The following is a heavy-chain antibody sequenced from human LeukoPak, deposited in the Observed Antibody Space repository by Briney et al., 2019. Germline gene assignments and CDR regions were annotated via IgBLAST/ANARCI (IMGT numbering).Heavy chain of an antibody. CDR3: AKDRYSYGYAQLGNWFDP. CDR2: ISGSGGST. D-gene: IGHD5-18*01. V-gene: IGHV3-23*01. Sequence: GGSLRLSCAASGFTLSSYAMSWVRQAPGKGREWVSAISGSGGSTYYADSVKGRFTISRDNSKNTLYLQMNSLRAEDTAVYYCAKDRYSYGYAQLGNWFDPWGQGTLVTVSS. CDR1: GFTLSSYA. J-gene: IGHJ5*02.